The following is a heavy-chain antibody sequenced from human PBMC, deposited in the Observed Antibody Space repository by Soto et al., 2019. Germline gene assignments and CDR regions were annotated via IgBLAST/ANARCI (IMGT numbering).Heavy chain of an antibody. CDR1: GFSLSNARMG. V-gene: IGHV2-26*01. Sequence: QVTLKESGPVLVKPTETLTLTCTVSGFSLSNARMGVSWIRQPPGKALEWLAHIFSNDEKSYSTSLKSRLTISKDTSKSQVVLTMTNVDPVDTATYYCARIQRENMVRGVITPVYWGQGTLVTVSS. D-gene: IGHD3-10*01. CDR2: IFSNDEK. CDR3: ARIQRENMVRGVITPVY. J-gene: IGHJ4*02.